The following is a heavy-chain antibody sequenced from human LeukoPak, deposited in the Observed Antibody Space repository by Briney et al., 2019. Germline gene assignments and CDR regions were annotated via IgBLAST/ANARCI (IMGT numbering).Heavy chain of an antibody. D-gene: IGHD3-22*01. CDR3: ASGGSSGYYYLFDY. Sequence: SETLSLTCTVSGGSISSSSYYWGWIRQPPGKGLEWIGSIYYSGGTYYNPSLKSRVTISVDTSKNHFSLKLSSVTAADTAVYYCASGGSSGYYYLFDYWGQGTLVTVSS. CDR2: IYYSGGT. CDR1: GGSISSSSYY. J-gene: IGHJ4*02. V-gene: IGHV4-39*02.